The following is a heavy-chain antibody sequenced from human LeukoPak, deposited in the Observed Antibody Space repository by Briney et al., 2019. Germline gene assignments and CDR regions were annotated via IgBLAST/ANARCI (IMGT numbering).Heavy chain of an antibody. J-gene: IGHJ4*02. D-gene: IGHD5-12*01. CDR1: GGSISSYY. Sequence: SETLSLTCTVSGGSISSYYWSWIRQPAGKGLEWIGRIYTSGSTNYNPSLKSRVTMSVDTSKNQFSLKLSSVTAADTAVYYCARDSAVGYSGHPPTDEGFDYWGQGTLVTVSS. CDR2: IYTSGST. CDR3: ARDSAVGYSGHPPTDEGFDY. V-gene: IGHV4-4*07.